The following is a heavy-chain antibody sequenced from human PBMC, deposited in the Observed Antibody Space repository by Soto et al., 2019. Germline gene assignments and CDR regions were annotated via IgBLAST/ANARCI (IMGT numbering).Heavy chain of an antibody. CDR2: IIPIFGTA. V-gene: IGHV1-69*13. CDR3: ERGIQLELPWLFDY. CDR1: GGTFSSYA. D-gene: IGHD1-7*01. J-gene: IGHJ4*02. Sequence: SVKVSCKASGGTFSSYAISWVRQAPGQGLEWMGGIIPIFGTANYAQKFQGRVTITADESTSTAYMELSSLRSEDTAVYYCERGIQLELPWLFDYWGQGTLVTVSS.